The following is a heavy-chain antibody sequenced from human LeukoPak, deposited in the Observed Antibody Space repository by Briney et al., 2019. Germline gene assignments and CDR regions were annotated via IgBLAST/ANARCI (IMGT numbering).Heavy chain of an antibody. J-gene: IGHJ6*02. V-gene: IGHV3-23*01. Sequence: PGGSLRLSCAASRLTSSNYVMGWVRQAPGKGLECVSAISGDGRSTYYADSVKGRFTISRENSKNTLYLQMNSLRAEDTAIYYCARVSGRIQVWPQPFGDGLDVWGQGTTVTVSS. CDR3: ARVSGRIQVWPQPFGDGLDV. CDR2: ISGDGRST. D-gene: IGHD3-10*01. CDR1: RLTSSNYV.